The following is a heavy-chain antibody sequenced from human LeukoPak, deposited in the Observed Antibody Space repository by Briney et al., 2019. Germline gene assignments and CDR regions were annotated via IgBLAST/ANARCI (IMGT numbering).Heavy chain of an antibody. CDR3: ARDEWELLRAY. Sequence: GGSLRLSCAASGFTVRSNYTSWVRQAPGKGLEWVSIIYSGGSTYYADSVKGRFTISRDNSKNTLYLQMNSLRVEDTGVYYCARDEWELLRAYWGQGTLVTVSS. CDR2: IYSGGST. J-gene: IGHJ4*02. V-gene: IGHV3-66*02. D-gene: IGHD1-26*01. CDR1: GFTVRSNY.